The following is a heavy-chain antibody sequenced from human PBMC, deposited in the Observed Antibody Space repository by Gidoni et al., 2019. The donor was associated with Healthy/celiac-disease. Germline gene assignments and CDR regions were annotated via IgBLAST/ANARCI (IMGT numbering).Heavy chain of an antibody. D-gene: IGHD2-2*01. V-gene: IGHV3-23*01. Sequence: EVQLLEPGGGLVQPGGSLRLSCAASGFTFSSYAMSWVRQAPGKGLEWVSAISGSGGSTYYADSVKGRFTISRDNSKNTLYLQMNSLRAEDTAVYYCAAHCSSTSCSTALYYYYGMDVWGQGTTVTVSS. J-gene: IGHJ6*02. CDR1: GFTFSSYA. CDR3: AAHCSSTSCSTALYYYYGMDV. CDR2: ISGSGGST.